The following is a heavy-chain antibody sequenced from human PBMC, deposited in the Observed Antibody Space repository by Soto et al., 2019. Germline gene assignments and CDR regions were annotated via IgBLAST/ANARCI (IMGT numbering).Heavy chain of an antibody. CDR2: INSDGSST. CDR3: ARCGYTYGYDGDV. V-gene: IGHV3-74*01. D-gene: IGHD5-18*01. J-gene: IGHJ6*02. CDR1: GFTFSGYW. Sequence: EVQLVESGGGLVQPGGSLRLSCAASGFTFSGYWMHWVRQAPGKGLVWVSRINSDGSSTSYADSVKGRFTISRDNAKNTLYLQMNSLRAVDTAVYYCARCGYTYGYDGDVWGQGTTVTVSS.